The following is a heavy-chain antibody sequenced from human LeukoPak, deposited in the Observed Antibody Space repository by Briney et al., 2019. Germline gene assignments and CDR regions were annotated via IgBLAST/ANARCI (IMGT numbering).Heavy chain of an antibody. J-gene: IGHJ4*02. CDR3: ARGFSSSWYAVGY. Sequence: GGSLRLSCAASGFTFGSYGMHWVRQAPGKGLEWVAVIWYDGSNKYYADSVKGRFTISRDNSKDTLYLQMNSLRAEDTAVYYCARGFSSSWYAVGYWGQGTLVTVSS. V-gene: IGHV3-33*01. CDR2: IWYDGSNK. CDR1: GFTFGSYG. D-gene: IGHD6-13*01.